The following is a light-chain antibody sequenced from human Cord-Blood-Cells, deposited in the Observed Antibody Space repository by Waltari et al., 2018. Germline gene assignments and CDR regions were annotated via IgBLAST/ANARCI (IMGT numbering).Light chain of an antibody. CDR2: AAS. CDR3: QQYYSTPIT. V-gene: IGKV1-NL1*01. CDR1: QGISNS. Sequence: IQLTQSPSPLSASVGDRVTITCRASQGISNSLAWYQQKPGKAPKLLLYAASRLESWVPSRFSGSGSGTDYTLTISSLQPEDCATYYCQQYYSTPITFGQGTRLEIK. J-gene: IGKJ5*01.